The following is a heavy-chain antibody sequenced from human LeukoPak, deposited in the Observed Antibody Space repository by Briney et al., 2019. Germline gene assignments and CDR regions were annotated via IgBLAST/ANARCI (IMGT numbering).Heavy chain of an antibody. CDR2: ISYDGSNE. CDR3: AKVALFSGYYPPFDY. CDR1: GFTFSSYG. V-gene: IGHV3-30*18. Sequence: PGGSLRLSCAASGFTFSSYGMHWVRQAPGKGLDWVAVISYDGSNEYYADSVKGRFTISRDNSKNTLFLQMNSLRPEDTAVYHCAKVALFSGYYPPFDYWGQGTLVTVSS. D-gene: IGHD3-22*01. J-gene: IGHJ4*02.